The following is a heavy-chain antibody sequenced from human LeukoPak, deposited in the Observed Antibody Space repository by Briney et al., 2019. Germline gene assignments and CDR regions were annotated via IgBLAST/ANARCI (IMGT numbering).Heavy chain of an antibody. CDR1: GGSISNYF. CDR2: IYYSGST. Sequence: SETLSLTCTVSGGSISNYFWSWIRQPPGKGLEWIGYIYYSGSTNYNPSLKSRVTISVDTSKNQFSLKLSSVTAADTAVYYCARSTRITMVRGVPNWFDPWGQGTLVTVSS. D-gene: IGHD3-10*01. CDR3: ARSTRITMVRGVPNWFDP. V-gene: IGHV4-59*01. J-gene: IGHJ5*02.